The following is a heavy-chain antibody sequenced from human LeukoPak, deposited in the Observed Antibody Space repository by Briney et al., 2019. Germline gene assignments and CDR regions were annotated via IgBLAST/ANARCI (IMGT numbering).Heavy chain of an antibody. CDR3: AKSGKYYFDY. J-gene: IGHJ4*02. CDR1: GDSGSNDNAA. V-gene: IGHV6-1*01. D-gene: IGHD1-26*01. Sequence: SQTLSLTCAISGDSGSNDNAAWNWIRRAPSKGLEWLGRTYYRSRWLNDYAISVRGRITVSPDTSNNQFSLQLNSVTPEDTAVYYCAKSGKYYFDYWGQGTLVTVSS. CDR2: TYYRSRWLN.